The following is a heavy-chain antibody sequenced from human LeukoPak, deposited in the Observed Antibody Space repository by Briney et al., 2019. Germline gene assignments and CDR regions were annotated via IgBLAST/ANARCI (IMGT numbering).Heavy chain of an antibody. D-gene: IGHD3-10*01. Sequence: GGSLRLSCVDSGFTFTNAWMSWVRQAPGKGLEWIGRIKSKTDGETTNYAEPVRGRFTITRDDSKSAVYLQMNSLKIEDTAVYYCTTDLGTYYHGSQRLIPIDYWGQGTLVTVSS. V-gene: IGHV3-15*01. CDR3: TTDLGTYYHGSQRLIPIDY. CDR2: IKSKTDGETT. CDR1: GFTFTNAW. J-gene: IGHJ4*02.